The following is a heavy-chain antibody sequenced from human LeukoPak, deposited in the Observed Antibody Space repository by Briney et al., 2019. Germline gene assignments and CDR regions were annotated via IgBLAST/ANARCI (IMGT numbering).Heavy chain of an antibody. CDR3: ARVGNRMVRGVIHNWFDP. Sequence: ASVKVSCKASGYTFTGYYMHWVRQAPGQGLEWMGWINPNSGGTNYAQKFQGRVTMTRDTSISTAYMELSRLRSDDTAVYYCARVGNRMVRGVIHNWFDPWGQGTLVAVSS. D-gene: IGHD3-10*01. CDR2: INPNSGGT. CDR1: GYTFTGYY. J-gene: IGHJ5*02. V-gene: IGHV1-2*02.